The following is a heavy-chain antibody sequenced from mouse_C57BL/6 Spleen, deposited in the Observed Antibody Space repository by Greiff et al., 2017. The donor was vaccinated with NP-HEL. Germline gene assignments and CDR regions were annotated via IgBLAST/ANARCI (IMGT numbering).Heavy chain of an antibody. CDR2: INPSTGGT. J-gene: IGHJ1*03. V-gene: IGHV1-42*01. CDR3: ARWGFGDWYFDV. Sequence: VQLQQSGPELVKPGASVKISCKASGYSFTGYYMNWVKQSPEKSLEWIGEINPSTGGTTYNQKFKAKATLTVDKSSSTAYMQLKSLTSEDSAVYYCARWGFGDWYFDVWGTGTTVTVSS. CDR1: GYSFTGYY.